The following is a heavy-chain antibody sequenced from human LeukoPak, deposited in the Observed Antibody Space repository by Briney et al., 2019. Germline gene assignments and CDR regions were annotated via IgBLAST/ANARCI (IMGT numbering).Heavy chain of an antibody. CDR2: IYYSGST. CDR3: ARVLVHSGSYSPAFDI. CDR1: GGSISSYY. J-gene: IGHJ3*02. V-gene: IGHV4-59*01. Sequence: SETLSLTCTVSGGSISSYYWSWIRQPPGKGLEWTGYIYYSGSTNYNPSLKSRVTISVDTSKNQFSLKLSSVTAADTAVYYCARVLVHSGSYSPAFDIWGQGTMVTVSS. D-gene: IGHD1-26*01.